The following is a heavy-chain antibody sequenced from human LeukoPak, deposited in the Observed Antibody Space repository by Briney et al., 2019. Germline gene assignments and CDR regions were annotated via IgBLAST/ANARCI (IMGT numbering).Heavy chain of an antibody. CDR3: ARDPSLVVVTARPQYYFDY. V-gene: IGHV1-69*05. Sequence: ASVKVSCKASGGTFSTYAINWVRQAPGQGLEWMGGIIPILATANYAQKFQGRVTMTRDMSTSTVYMELSSLRSEDTAVYYCARDPSLVVVTARPQYYFDYWGQGTLVTVSS. D-gene: IGHD2-21*02. CDR2: IIPILATA. J-gene: IGHJ4*02. CDR1: GGTFSTYA.